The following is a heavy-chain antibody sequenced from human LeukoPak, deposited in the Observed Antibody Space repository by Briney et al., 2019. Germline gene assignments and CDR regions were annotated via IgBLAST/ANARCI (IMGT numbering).Heavy chain of an antibody. V-gene: IGHV4-59*12. CDR2: IYYSGST. D-gene: IGHD5-12*01. CDR1: GGSISSYY. Sequence: PSETLSLTCTVSGGSISSYYWSWIRQPPGKGLEWIGYIYYSGSTNYNPSLKSRVTISVDTSKNQFSLKLSSVTAADTAVYYCASGGAVEEYSGYAPGNWFDPWGQGTLVTVSS. CDR3: ASGGAVEEYSGYAPGNWFDP. J-gene: IGHJ5*02.